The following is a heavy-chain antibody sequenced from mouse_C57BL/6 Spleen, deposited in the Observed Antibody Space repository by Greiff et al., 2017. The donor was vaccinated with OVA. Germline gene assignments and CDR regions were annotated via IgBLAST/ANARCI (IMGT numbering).Heavy chain of an antibody. D-gene: IGHD2-3*01. CDR2: ISGGGGNT. CDR1: GFTFSSYT. CDR3: ARRDDGYFYFAY. Sequence: DVKLVESGGGLVKPGGSLKLSCAASGFTFSSYTMSWVRQTPEKRLEWVATISGGGGNTYYPDSVKGRFTISRDNAKNTLYLQMSSLRSEDTALYYCARRDDGYFYFAYWGQGTLVTVSA. J-gene: IGHJ3*01. V-gene: IGHV5-9*01.